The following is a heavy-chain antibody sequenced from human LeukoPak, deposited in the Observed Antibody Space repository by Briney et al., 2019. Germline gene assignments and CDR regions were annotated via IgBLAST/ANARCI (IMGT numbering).Heavy chain of an antibody. CDR2: INNEGNDT. V-gene: IGHV3-74*01. CDR1: GFTFSKYW. J-gene: IGHJ4*02. CDR3: ARVFYVNFDY. D-gene: IGHD3-10*02. Sequence: GGPLKLSCAASGFTFSKYWMHWVRQVPRKGLIWVSRINNEGNDTNYADSVRGRFTISRDNAKNTLYLQMNSLRAEDTAVYYCARVFYVNFDYWGRGPRVTVS.